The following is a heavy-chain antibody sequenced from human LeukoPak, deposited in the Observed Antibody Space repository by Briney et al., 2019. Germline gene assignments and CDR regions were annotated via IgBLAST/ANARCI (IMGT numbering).Heavy chain of an antibody. Sequence: GGSLRLSCAASGFSFRGYSMCWVRQAPGKGLEWVSVISDSGGAIYYADSVKGRFTISRDNSKNTLYLQMNSLRVEDTAVYYCAKNSGSSFFGSEIPDWGQGTLVTVSS. D-gene: IGHD3-10*01. V-gene: IGHV3-23*01. CDR2: ISDSGGAI. CDR3: AKNSGSSFFGSEIPD. CDR1: GFSFRGYS. J-gene: IGHJ4*02.